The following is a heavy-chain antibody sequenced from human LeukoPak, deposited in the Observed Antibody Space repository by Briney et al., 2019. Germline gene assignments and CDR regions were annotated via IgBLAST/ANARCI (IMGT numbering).Heavy chain of an antibody. Sequence: GGSLRLSCAASGFTFSSYGMHWVRQAPGKGLGWVAVIWYDGSNKYYADSVKGRFTISRDNSKNTLYLQMNSLRAEDTAVYYCARDLDDYGDYNWFDPWGQGTLVTVSS. CDR1: GFTFSSYG. J-gene: IGHJ5*02. D-gene: IGHD4-17*01. V-gene: IGHV3-33*01. CDR2: IWYDGSNK. CDR3: ARDLDDYGDYNWFDP.